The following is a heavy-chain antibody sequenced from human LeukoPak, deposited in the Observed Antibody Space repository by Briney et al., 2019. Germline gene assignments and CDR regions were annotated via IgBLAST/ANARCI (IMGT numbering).Heavy chain of an antibody. Sequence: ASVKVSCKASGGTFSSYAVRWGRQAPGQGLEWMGGIIPIFGTANYAQKFQGRVTITADESTSTAYMELSSLRSEDTAVYYCATGVEMATIDGPWGQGTLVTVSS. V-gene: IGHV1-69*13. CDR3: ATGVEMATIDGP. J-gene: IGHJ4*02. CDR1: GGTFSSYA. CDR2: IIPIFGTA. D-gene: IGHD5-24*01.